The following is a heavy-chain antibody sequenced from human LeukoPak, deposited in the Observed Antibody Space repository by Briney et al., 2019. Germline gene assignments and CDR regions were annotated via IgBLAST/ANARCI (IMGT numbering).Heavy chain of an antibody. CDR1: GFTFDDYA. CDR3: AKGKEYYYDSSGYLTY. Sequence: GGSLRLSCAASGFTFDDYAMPWVRQAPGKGLEWVSGISWNSGSIGYADSVKGRFTISRDNAKNSLYLQMNSLRAEDTALYYCAKGKEYYYDSSGYLTYWGQGTLVTVSS. D-gene: IGHD3-22*01. CDR2: ISWNSGSI. V-gene: IGHV3-9*01. J-gene: IGHJ4*02.